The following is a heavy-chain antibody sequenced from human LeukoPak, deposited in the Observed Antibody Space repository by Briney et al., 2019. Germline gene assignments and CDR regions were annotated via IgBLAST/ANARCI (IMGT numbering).Heavy chain of an antibody. V-gene: IGHV3-9*03. CDR3: AKELSGSYCHDAFDI. CDR2: ISWNSGSI. D-gene: IGHD1-26*01. Sequence: GRSLRLSCAASGFTFDDYAMHWVRQAPGKGLELVSGISWNSGSIGYADSVKGRFTISRDNAKNSLYLQMNSLRAEDMALYYCAKELSGSYCHDAFDIWGQGTMVTVSS. CDR1: GFTFDDYA. J-gene: IGHJ3*02.